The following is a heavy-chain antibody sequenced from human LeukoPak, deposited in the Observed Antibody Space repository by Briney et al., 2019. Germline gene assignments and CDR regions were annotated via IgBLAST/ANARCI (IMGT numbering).Heavy chain of an antibody. V-gene: IGHV4-39*01. CDR2: ICYSGST. Sequence: PSETPSLTCTVSGGSISSSSYFWGWIRQPPGKGLEWIGSICYSGSTYYNPSLKSRVTISVDTSKNQFSLKLSSVTAADTAVYYCARQTKTETSYYWGQGTLVTVSS. J-gene: IGHJ4*02. CDR1: GGSISSSSYF. D-gene: IGHD1/OR15-1a*01. CDR3: ARQTKTETSYY.